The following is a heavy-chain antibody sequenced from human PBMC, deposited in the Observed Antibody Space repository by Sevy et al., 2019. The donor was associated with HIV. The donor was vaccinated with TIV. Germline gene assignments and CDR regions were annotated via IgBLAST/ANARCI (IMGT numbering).Heavy chain of an antibody. CDR1: GYPFSTYA. J-gene: IGHJ6*02. V-gene: IGHV1-18*01. CDR3: ARLEASGSGWYGNGMDV. D-gene: IGHD6-19*01. CDR2: ISAYNGHT. Sequence: ASVKVSCKASGYPFSTYAISWVRQAPGQGLECMGWISAYNGHTNYAQSLQDRVTMTTDTSTSTAYMELRRLRSDDTAVYYCARLEASGSGWYGNGMDVWGQGTTVTVSS.